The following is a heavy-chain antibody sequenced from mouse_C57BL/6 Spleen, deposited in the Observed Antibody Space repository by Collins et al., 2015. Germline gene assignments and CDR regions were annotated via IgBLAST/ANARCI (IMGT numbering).Heavy chain of an antibody. CDR3: ARNGYDDYAMDY. D-gene: IGHD2-2*01. V-gene: IGHV3-2*02. J-gene: IGHJ4*01. CDR1: GYSITSDYA. Sequence: DVQLQESGPGLVKPSQSLSLTCTVTGYSITSDYAWNWIRQFPGNKLEWMGYICYSGSTSYNPSLKSRISITRDTSKNQFFLQLNSVTTEDTATYYCARNGYDDYAMDYWGQGTSVTVSS. CDR2: ICYSGST.